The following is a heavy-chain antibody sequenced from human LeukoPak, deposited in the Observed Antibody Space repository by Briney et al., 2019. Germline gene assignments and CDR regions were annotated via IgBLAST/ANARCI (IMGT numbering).Heavy chain of an antibody. CDR1: GFTFSSYA. D-gene: IGHD6-13*01. CDR3: AKKGGIAVAGTIYYYYAMDV. Sequence: PGRSLRLSCAASGFTFSSYAMSWVRQAPGKGLEWVSGISGSDGRTYYADSVKGRFTISRDNSKKTLYLQMNSLRAEDTALYYCAKKGGIAVAGTIYYYYAMDVWGQGTTVTVSS. V-gene: IGHV3-23*01. J-gene: IGHJ6*02. CDR2: ISGSDGRT.